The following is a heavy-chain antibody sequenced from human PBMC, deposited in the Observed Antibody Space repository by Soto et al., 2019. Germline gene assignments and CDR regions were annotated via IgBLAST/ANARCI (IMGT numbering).Heavy chain of an antibody. J-gene: IGHJ6*02. Sequence: SVKVSCKASGFSFISSAVQWVRQARGRRLEWIGWIVVDSGNTNYAQKFRERVTITRDMSTSTVYMELSSLRSEDTAVYFCAADLNYYGSGKRYYYYGVDVWGQGTTVTVSS. CDR3: AADLNYYGSGKRYYYYGVDV. CDR2: IVVDSGNT. CDR1: GFSFISSA. D-gene: IGHD3-10*01. V-gene: IGHV1-58*01.